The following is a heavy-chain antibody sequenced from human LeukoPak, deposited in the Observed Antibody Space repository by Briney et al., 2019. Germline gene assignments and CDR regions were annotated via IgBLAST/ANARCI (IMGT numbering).Heavy chain of an antibody. CDR1: GYTFTGYY. CDR2: INPNSGGT. D-gene: IGHD3-10*01. CDR3: ARPRAMVRGVVAGHWFDP. Sequence: ASVTVSCKASGYTFTGYYMHWVRQAPGQGLEWMGWINPNSGGTNYAQKFQGRVTMTRDTSISTAYMELSRLRSDDTAVYYCARPRAMVRGVVAGHWFDPWGQGTLVTVSS. V-gene: IGHV1-2*02. J-gene: IGHJ5*02.